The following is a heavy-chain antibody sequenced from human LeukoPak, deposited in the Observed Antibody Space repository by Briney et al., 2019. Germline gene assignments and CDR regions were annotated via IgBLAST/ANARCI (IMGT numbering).Heavy chain of an antibody. CDR1: GFTFDDYA. D-gene: IGHD3-22*01. Sequence: GGSLRLSCAAPGFTFDDYAMHWVRQAPGKGLEWVSGISWNSGSIGYADSVKGRFTISRDNAKNSLYLQMNSLRAEDTALYYCARSIKVHSSGYGYWGQGTLVTVSS. J-gene: IGHJ4*02. CDR2: ISWNSGSI. V-gene: IGHV3-9*01. CDR3: ARSIKVHSSGYGY.